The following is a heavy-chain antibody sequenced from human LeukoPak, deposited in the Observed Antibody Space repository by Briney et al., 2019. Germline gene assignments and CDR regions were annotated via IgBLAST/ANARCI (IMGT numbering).Heavy chain of an antibody. CDR1: EFTFSSYS. Sequence: TGGSLRLSCAASEFTFSSYSMNWVRQAPGKGLEWVSSISSSSSYIYYADSVKGRFTISRDNSKNTLYLQMNSLRAEDTAVYYCSRSRPKFKDFDYWGQGTLVTVSS. CDR2: ISSSSSYI. CDR3: SRSRPKFKDFDY. V-gene: IGHV3-21*01. J-gene: IGHJ4*02.